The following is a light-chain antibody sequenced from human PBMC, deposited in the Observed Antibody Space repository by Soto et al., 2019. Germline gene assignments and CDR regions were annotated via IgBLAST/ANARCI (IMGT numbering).Light chain of an antibody. Sequence: QSSLTQPASVSRSPGQSITISCTGTSSDVGGYNYVSWYQQHPGKAPKLMIYEVSNRPSGVSNRFSGSKSGNAASLTLSGLQAEEEADYYCSSYTSSSTYVIGTGTKVTGL. CDR1: SSDVGGYNY. CDR3: SSYTSSSTYV. V-gene: IGLV2-14*01. CDR2: EVS. J-gene: IGLJ1*01.